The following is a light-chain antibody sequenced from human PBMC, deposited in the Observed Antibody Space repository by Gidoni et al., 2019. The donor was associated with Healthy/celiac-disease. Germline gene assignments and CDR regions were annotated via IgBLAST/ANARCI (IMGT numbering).Light chain of an antibody. Sequence: SVLTQPHSASGTPVQRVTISCSGRSSNIGSNYVYWYQQLPGTAPKLLIYRNNQRPSGVPDRFSGSKSGTSASLAISGLRSEDEADYYCAAWDDSLSGPVFGGGTELTVL. CDR1: SSNIGSNY. V-gene: IGLV1-47*01. CDR2: RNN. J-gene: IGLJ3*02. CDR3: AAWDDSLSGPV.